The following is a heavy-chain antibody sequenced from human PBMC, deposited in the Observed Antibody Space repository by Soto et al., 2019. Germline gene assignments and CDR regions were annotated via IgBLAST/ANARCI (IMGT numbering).Heavy chain of an antibody. CDR3: ARDMHAGFTHYFDP. J-gene: IGHJ5*02. CDR1: GYIFIDYW. Sequence: PGESLKISCKASGYIFIDYWIGWVRQMPGKGLEWMGIVYPRDSDTRYSPSFQGQVTISADRSTGTAFLQWRSLKASDTAVYYCARDMHAGFTHYFDPWGQGTLVTVSS. CDR2: VYPRDSDT. V-gene: IGHV5-51*01. D-gene: IGHD1-26*01.